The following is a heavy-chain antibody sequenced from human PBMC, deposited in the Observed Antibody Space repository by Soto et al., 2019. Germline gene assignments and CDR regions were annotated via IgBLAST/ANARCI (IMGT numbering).Heavy chain of an antibody. V-gene: IGHV1-2*04. CDR1: GYTFTGYY. CDR2: INPNSGGT. J-gene: IGHJ5*02. Sequence: ASVKVSCKASGYTFTGYYMHWVRQAPGQGLEWMGWINPNSGGTNYAQKLQGWVTMTRDTSTSTAYMELSSLRSDDTAVYYCASLANQLLPFDPWGQGTLVTVSS. D-gene: IGHD2-2*01. CDR3: ASLANQLLPFDP.